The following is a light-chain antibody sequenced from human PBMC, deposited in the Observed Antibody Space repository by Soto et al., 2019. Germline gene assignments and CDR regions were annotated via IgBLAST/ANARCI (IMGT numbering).Light chain of an antibody. CDR2: DAS. V-gene: IGKV3-15*01. CDR3: QQYKNWPPEYT. J-gene: IGKJ2*01. CDR1: QSVSTR. Sequence: EIVMTQSPATLSLSPGERATLSCRASQSVSTRLAWYQQKPGQAPRLLIYDASTTATGIPARFSGSGSGTEFTLTISSLQSEDFVLYYCQQYKNWPPEYTFGQGTKLEIK.